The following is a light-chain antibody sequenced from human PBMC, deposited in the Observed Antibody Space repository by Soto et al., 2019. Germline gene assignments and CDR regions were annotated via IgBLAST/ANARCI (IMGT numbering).Light chain of an antibody. J-gene: IGLJ1*01. Sequence: QSVLAQPASVSGSPGQSITISCTGTGSDIGDYDYVSWFQQHPGKAPKLIISEVSNRPSGVSNRFSGSKSDNTASLTISGLQVEDEADYYCGSYTSTSTCVFGTGTKVTVL. CDR2: EVS. CDR1: GSDIGDYDY. V-gene: IGLV2-14*01. CDR3: GSYTSTSTCV.